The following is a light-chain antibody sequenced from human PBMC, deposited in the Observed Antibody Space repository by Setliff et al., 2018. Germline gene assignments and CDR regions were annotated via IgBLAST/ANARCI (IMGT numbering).Light chain of an antibody. V-gene: IGLV2-23*02. Sequence: SALAQPASVSGSLGQSITISCTGTSSDVGGYDLVSWYQQSPGKAPKVLIYEVNKRPSGVSNRFSGSKSGNTASLTISGLQAEDEADYYCCSYARSGTYVVFGGGTKVTVL. CDR1: SSDVGGYDL. CDR3: CSYARSGTYVV. CDR2: EVN. J-gene: IGLJ2*01.